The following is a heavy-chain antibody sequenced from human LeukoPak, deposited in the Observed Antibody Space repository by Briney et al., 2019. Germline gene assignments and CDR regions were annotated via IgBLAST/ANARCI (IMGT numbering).Heavy chain of an antibody. J-gene: IGHJ4*02. CDR3: ARVGGYCSSVSNCYGDY. Sequence: PGGSLTLSCPASGFTVSSNYMSWVRQAPGKGLEWVAVIYSGGSTYYADSVRGRFTISRDNAKNSLYLQMNSLRAEDTAVYYCARVGGYCSSVSNCYGDYWGQGTLVTVSS. D-gene: IGHD2-2*03. CDR2: IYSGGST. CDR1: GFTVSSNY. V-gene: IGHV3-53*01.